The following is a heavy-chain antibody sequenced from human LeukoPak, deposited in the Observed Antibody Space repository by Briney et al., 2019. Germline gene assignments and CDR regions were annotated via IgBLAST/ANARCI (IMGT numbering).Heavy chain of an antibody. CDR3: AKALSGYDSHYYYGMDV. D-gene: IGHD5-12*01. Sequence: GGSLRLSCAASGYTFSSYAMSWVRQAPGKGLEWVAVISYDGSNKYYADSVKGRFTISRDNSKNTLYLQMNSLRAEDTAVYYCAKALSGYDSHYYYGMDVWGQGTTVTVSS. CDR2: ISYDGSNK. V-gene: IGHV3-30*18. CDR1: GYTFSSYA. J-gene: IGHJ6*02.